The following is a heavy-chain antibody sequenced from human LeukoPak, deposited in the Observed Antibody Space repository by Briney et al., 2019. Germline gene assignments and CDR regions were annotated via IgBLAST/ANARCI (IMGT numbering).Heavy chain of an antibody. CDR3: AKAYNYYYDSSGPYGIDY. CDR1: GFTFSSYG. V-gene: IGHV3-30*02. CDR2: ISCGGSNK. J-gene: IGHJ4*02. Sequence: GGSLRLSCAASGFTFSSYGMHWVRQAPGKGLEWVAFISCGGSNKYSADSVKGRFTISRDNSKNTLYLQMNSLRDEGTALYYCAKAYNYYYDSSGPYGIDYWGQGTLVTVCS. D-gene: IGHD3-22*01.